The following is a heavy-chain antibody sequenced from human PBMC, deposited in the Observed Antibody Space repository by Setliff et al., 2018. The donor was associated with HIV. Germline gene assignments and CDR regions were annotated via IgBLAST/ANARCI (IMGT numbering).Heavy chain of an antibody. Sequence: GESLKISCKGSGYYFTTFWIAWVRQMPGKGLEWMGFIYPGDSHTTYSPSFQGQVTISVDTSVSTAYLQWSSLKASDTAMYYCARDSSEYFDFSSGDFHYMDVWGKGTTVTVSS. D-gene: IGHD3-3*01. CDR3: ARDSSEYFDFSSGDFHYMDV. J-gene: IGHJ6*03. CDR2: IYPGDSHT. CDR1: GYYFTTFW. V-gene: IGHV5-51*01.